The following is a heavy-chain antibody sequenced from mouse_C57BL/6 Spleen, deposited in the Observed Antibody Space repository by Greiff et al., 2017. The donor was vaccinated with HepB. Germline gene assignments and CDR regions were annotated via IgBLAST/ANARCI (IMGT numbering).Heavy chain of an antibody. J-gene: IGHJ2*01. D-gene: IGHD2-4*01. CDR3: ARRGGLRQNFDY. CDR1: GYTFTSYW. CDR2: INPGNGGT. Sequence: QVQLQQSGTELVKPGASVKLSCKASGYTFTSYWMHWVKQRPGQGLEWIGNINPGNGGTNYNEKFKSKATLTVDKSSSTAYMQLSSLTSADYAVYSCARRGGLRQNFDYWGQGTTLTVSS. V-gene: IGHV1-53*01.